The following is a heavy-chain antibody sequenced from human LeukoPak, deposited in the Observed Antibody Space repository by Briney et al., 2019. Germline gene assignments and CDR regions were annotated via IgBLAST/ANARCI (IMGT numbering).Heavy chain of an antibody. CDR2: IYYSGST. V-gene: IGHV4-39*07. CDR3: ARSDGYGLVGI. D-gene: IGHD5-18*01. Sequence: PSETLSLTCTVFGGSISSSSYYWGWIRQPPGKGLEWIGSIYYSGSTYYNPSLKSRVTISVDTSKNQFSLKLSSVTAADTAVYYCARSDGYGLVGIWGQGTMVTVSS. J-gene: IGHJ3*02. CDR1: GGSISSSSYY.